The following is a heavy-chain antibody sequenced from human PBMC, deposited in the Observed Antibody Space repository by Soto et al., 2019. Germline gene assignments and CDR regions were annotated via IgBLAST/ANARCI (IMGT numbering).Heavy chain of an antibody. CDR2: ISPSSRYI. J-gene: IGHJ4*02. CDR1: GFTFSSYS. V-gene: IGHV3-21*01. Sequence: VGSVRLSCAASGFTFSSYSMNWVRQAPGEGLEWVSSISPSSRYIYYADSVKGRFTISRDNAKNSLFLQMNSLRAEDTAMYYCARGQVVAMRGQGTLVTVSS. CDR3: ARGQVVAM. D-gene: IGHD3-22*01.